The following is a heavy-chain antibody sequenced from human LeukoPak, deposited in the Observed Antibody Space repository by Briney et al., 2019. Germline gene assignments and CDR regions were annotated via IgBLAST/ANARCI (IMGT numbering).Heavy chain of an antibody. D-gene: IGHD4-17*01. V-gene: IGHV3-23*01. CDR3: AKGHDLRTLAFDY. J-gene: IGHJ4*02. CDR2: ISGSGGST. Sequence: GGSLRLSCAASGFTFSSYAMSWVRQAPGKGLEWVSAISGSGGSTYYADSVKGRFTISRDNSKNTLYLQMNSLRAEATAVYYCAKGHDLRTLAFDYWGQGPLVAVSS. CDR1: GFTFSSYA.